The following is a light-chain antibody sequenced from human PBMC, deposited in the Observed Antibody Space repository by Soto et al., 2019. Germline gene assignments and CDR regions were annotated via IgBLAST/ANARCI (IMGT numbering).Light chain of an antibody. V-gene: IGKV1-5*01. CDR1: QSISYW. Sequence: DIQVTQAPSTLSASVGDRVTITCRASQSISYWLAWYQQKPGKAPNLLIYDASSLESGVPSRFSGSGSATEFTLTISSLQPDDFATYYCQQYNNYWTFGQGTKVDI. CDR2: DAS. CDR3: QQYNNYWT. J-gene: IGKJ1*01.